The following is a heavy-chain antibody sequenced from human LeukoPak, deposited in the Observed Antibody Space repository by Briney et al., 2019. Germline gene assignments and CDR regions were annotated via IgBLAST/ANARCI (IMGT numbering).Heavy chain of an antibody. Sequence: SETLSLTCTVSGGSISTSNYYWGWIRQPPGKGLEWIGNIFYSGSTYYSPSLKSRVTISLDTSRNQFSLKLSSVTAADTAVYYCARLWAPAYCGGDCDYWGQGTLVTVSS. CDR3: ARLWAPAYCGGDCDY. J-gene: IGHJ4*02. V-gene: IGHV4-39*07. D-gene: IGHD2-21*02. CDR2: IFYSGST. CDR1: GGSISTSNYY.